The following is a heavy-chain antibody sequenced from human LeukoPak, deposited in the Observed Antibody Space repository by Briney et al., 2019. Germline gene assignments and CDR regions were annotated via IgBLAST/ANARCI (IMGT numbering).Heavy chain of an antibody. V-gene: IGHV1-69*13. J-gene: IGHJ6*02. CDR3: ARGRTVAGTDPILIYYYYGMDV. CDR2: IIPIFGTA. D-gene: IGHD6-19*01. CDR1: GGTFSSYA. Sequence: EASVKVSCKASGGTFSSYAISWVRQAPGQGLEWMGGIIPIFGTANYAQKFQGRVTITADESTSTAYMELSSLRSEDTAVYYCARGRTVAGTDPILIYYYYGMDVWGRGTTVTVSS.